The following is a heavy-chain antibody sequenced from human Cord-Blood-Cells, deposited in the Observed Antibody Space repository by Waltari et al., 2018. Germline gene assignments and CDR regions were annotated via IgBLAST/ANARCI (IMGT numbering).Heavy chain of an antibody. J-gene: IGHJ3*02. Sequence: QVQLVESGGGVVQPGRSLRPSCAASGFTFRSSAMHWVRQAPGKGLEWVAVISYDGSNKYYADSVKGRFTISRDNSKNTLYLQMNSLRAEDTAVYYCAREGRAADAFDIWGQGTMVTVSS. CDR2: ISYDGSNK. D-gene: IGHD6-13*01. V-gene: IGHV3-30*04. CDR3: AREGRAADAFDI. CDR1: GFTFRSSA.